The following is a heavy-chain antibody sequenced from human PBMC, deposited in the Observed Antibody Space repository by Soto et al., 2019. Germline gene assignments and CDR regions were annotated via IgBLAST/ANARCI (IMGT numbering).Heavy chain of an antibody. J-gene: IGHJ4*02. CDR3: ARQTTYSSSWYDY. V-gene: IGHV4-4*07. D-gene: IGHD6-13*01. CDR2: IYSSGST. Sequence: ASETLSLTCTVSGGSISNYYWTWIRQPAGKGLEWIGRIYSSGSTNYNSSLKSRVTMSVDTSKNQFSLKLTSVTAADTAVYYCARQTTYSSSWYDYWGQGTLVTVSS. CDR1: GGSISNYY.